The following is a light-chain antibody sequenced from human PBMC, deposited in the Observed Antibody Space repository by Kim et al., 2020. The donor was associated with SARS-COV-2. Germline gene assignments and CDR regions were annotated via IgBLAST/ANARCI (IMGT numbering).Light chain of an antibody. CDR3: TSRDSSGDHVI. CDR1: SLRSQF. Sequence: SSELTQDPAVSVALGQTVTMTCQGDSLRSQFANWYQQSPGQSPVLVLHGRNSRPSGIPDRFPGSRSGDTASLTITGAQAEDEADYYCTSRDSSGDHVIFG. V-gene: IGLV3-19*01. J-gene: IGLJ2*01. CDR2: GRN.